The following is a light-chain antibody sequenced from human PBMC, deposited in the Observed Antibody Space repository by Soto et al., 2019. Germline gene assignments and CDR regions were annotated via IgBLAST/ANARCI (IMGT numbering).Light chain of an antibody. Sequence: EIVVTQSPATPSFTRRGVATLSCRASQSVSSYLAWYQQKPGQAPRLLIYDASNRATGIPARFSGSGSGTDFTLTISSLEPEDFAVYYCQQRSNWQGATFGGGTKVDIK. CDR1: QSVSSY. V-gene: IGKV3-11*01. CDR3: QQRSNWQGAT. CDR2: DAS. J-gene: IGKJ4*01.